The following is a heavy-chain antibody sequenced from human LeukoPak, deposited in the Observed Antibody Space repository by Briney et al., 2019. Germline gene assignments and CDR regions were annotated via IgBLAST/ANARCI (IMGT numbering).Heavy chain of an antibody. V-gene: IGHV1-2*02. J-gene: IGHJ5*02. CDR1: GYTFTGHY. D-gene: IGHD2-2*01. CDR3: AREVGYSTSWYGRFDP. Sequence: ASVKVSXKASGYTFTGHYVRWVRQAPGQGLEWMGGIIPNNGGADYAQNFQGKVTITSDTSSSTVYMELPRLRSDDTAVYYCAREVGYSTSWYGRFDPWGQGTLVTVSS. CDR2: IIPNNGGA.